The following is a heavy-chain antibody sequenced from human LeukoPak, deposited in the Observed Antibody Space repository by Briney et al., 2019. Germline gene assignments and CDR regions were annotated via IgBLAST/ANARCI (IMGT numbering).Heavy chain of an antibody. CDR3: AREPAAGQPGSWFDP. CDR1: GFAFSRYG. D-gene: IGHD6-13*01. J-gene: IGHJ5*02. V-gene: IGHV3-7*01. CDR2: IKQDGSEK. Sequence: GGSLRLSCVASGFAFSRYGIHWVRQAPGKGLEWVANIKQDGSEKYYVDSVKGRFTISRDNAKNSLYLQMNSLRAEDTAVYYCAREPAAGQPGSWFDPWGQGTLVTVSS.